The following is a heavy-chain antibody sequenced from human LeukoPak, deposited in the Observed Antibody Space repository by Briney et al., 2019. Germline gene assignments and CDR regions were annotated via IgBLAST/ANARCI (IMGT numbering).Heavy chain of an antibody. D-gene: IGHD3-16*02. J-gene: IGHJ4*02. Sequence: ASVKVSCKASGYTFTSYAMNWVRRAPGQGLEWMGWINTNTGNPTYAQGFTGRFVFSLDTSVSTAYLQISSLKAEDTAVYYCARGGPQKNMITFGGVIVCHYWGQGTLVTVSS. CDR3: ARGGPQKNMITFGGVIVCHY. V-gene: IGHV7-4-1*02. CDR2: INTNTGNP. CDR1: GYTFTSYA.